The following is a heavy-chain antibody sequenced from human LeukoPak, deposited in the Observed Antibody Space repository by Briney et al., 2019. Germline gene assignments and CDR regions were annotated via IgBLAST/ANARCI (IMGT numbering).Heavy chain of an antibody. CDR1: GFTLSNAW. V-gene: IGHV3-15*01. J-gene: IGHJ4*02. CDR2: IKSKIDGGTT. Sequence: GGSLRLSCAASGFTLSNAWMSWVRQAPGKGLEWVGRIKSKIDGGTTDYAAPVRGRFTISRDESKNTLYLQMSRLKTEDTAVYYCTTVKFGELSSHFDYWGQGTLVTVSS. CDR3: TTVKFGELSSHFDY. D-gene: IGHD3-10*01.